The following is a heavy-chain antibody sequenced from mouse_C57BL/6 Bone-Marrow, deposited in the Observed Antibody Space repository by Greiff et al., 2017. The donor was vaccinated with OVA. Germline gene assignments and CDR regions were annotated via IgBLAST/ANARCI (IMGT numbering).Heavy chain of an antibody. CDR2: IYPYNGVS. V-gene: IGHV1-31*01. J-gene: IGHJ2*01. Sequence: VQLKESGPELVKPGASVKISCKASGYSFTGYYMHWVKQSHGNILDWIGYIYPYNGVSSYNQKFKGKATLTVDKSSSTAYMELRSLTSEDSAVYYCARYGYYGLYYFDYWGQGTTLTGSS. CDR1: GYSFTGYY. D-gene: IGHD1-1*01. CDR3: ARYGYYGLYYFDY.